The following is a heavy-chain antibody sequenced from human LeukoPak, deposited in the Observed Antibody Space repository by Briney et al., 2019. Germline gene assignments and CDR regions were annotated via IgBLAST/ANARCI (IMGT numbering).Heavy chain of an antibody. CDR1: GFTFSSYA. Sequence: ESGGSLRLSCAASGFTFSSYAMSWVRQAPGKGLEWVSAISGSGGSTYYAHSVKGRFTISRDNSKNTLYLQMNSLRAEDTAVYYCATRLVVVIANNWFDPWGQGTLVTVSS. CDR3: ATRLVVVIANNWFDP. V-gene: IGHV3-23*01. CDR2: ISGSGGST. J-gene: IGHJ5*02. D-gene: IGHD2-21*01.